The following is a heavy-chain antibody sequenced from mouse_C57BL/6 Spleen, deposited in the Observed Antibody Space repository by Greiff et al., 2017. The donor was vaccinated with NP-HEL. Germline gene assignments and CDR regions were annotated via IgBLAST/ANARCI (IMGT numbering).Heavy chain of an antibody. CDR2: INYDGSST. J-gene: IGHJ3*01. CDR1: GFTFSDYY. Sequence: EVKVVESEGGLVQPGSSMKLSCTASGFTFSDYYMAWVRQVPEKGLEWVANINYDGSSTYYLDSLKSRFIISRDNAKNILYLQMSSLKSEDTATYYCARDQGTGTTWFAYWGQGTLVTVSA. D-gene: IGHD3-3*01. V-gene: IGHV5-16*01. CDR3: ARDQGTGTTWFAY.